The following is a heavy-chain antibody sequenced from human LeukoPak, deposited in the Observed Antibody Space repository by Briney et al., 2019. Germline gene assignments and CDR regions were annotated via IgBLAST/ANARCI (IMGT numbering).Heavy chain of an antibody. V-gene: IGHV3-74*01. Sequence: GGSLRLSCAASGFTFSSYWMHWVRQAPGKGLVWVSRINSDGSSTSYADSVKGRFTISRDNAKNTLYLQMNSLRAEDTAVYCCARDGDAWYYYDSSGQRFDPWGQGTLVTVSS. J-gene: IGHJ5*02. CDR3: ARDGDAWYYYDSSGQRFDP. CDR1: GFTFSSYW. CDR2: INSDGSST. D-gene: IGHD3-22*01.